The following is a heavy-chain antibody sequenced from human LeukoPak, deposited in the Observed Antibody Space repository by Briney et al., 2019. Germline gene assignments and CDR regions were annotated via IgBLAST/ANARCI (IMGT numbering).Heavy chain of an antibody. V-gene: IGHV4-34*01. CDR3: AAGYCSGGSCYFDAFDI. CDR2: INHTGST. D-gene: IGHD2-15*01. CDR1: GGSFSGFY. J-gene: IGHJ3*02. Sequence: SETLSLTCAVYGGSFSGFYWSWIRQPPGKGLEWIGEINHTGSTNYNPSLKSRVTISVDTSKNQFSLKLSSVTAADTAVYYCAAGYCSGGSCYFDAFDIWGQGTMVTVSS.